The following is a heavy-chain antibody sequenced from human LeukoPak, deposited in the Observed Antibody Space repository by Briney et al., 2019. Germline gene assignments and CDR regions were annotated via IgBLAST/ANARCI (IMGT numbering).Heavy chain of an antibody. D-gene: IGHD3-9*01. CDR1: GYTFTSYD. CDR3: ARGSALRYFDWLLSADFDY. J-gene: IGHJ4*02. Sequence: GASVKVSCKASGYTFTSYDINWVRQATGQGREWMGWINPNSGGTNYAQKFQGRVTMTRDTSISTAYMELRSLRSDDTAVYYCARGSALRYFDWLLSADFDYWGQGTLVTVSS. CDR2: INPNSGGT. V-gene: IGHV1-2*02.